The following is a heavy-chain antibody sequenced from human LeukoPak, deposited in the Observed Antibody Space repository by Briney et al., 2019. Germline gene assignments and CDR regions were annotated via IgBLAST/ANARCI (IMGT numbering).Heavy chain of an antibody. D-gene: IGHD3-10*01. CDR3: AREGFGELSLYYYYYMDV. V-gene: IGHV3-30*19. CDR2: ISYDGSNK. J-gene: IGHJ6*03. Sequence: GGSLRLSCAASGFTFSSYGMHWVRQAPGRGLEWVAVISYDGSNKYYADSVKGRFTISRDNSKNTLYLQMNSLRAEDTPVYYCAREGFGELSLYYYYYMDVWGKGTTVTVSS. CDR1: GFTFSSYG.